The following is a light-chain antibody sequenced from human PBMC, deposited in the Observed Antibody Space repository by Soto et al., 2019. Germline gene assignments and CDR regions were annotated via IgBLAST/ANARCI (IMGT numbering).Light chain of an antibody. Sequence: DIQMTQSPSSLSASVGDSVTVTWRASQSIGTYVNWYQQKPGKAPYLLIYAASRLQSGVPSKFSGSGSGTDFTLTISSLQPEDFATYYCQQSYTTPYTFGQGTNLEIK. J-gene: IGKJ2*01. V-gene: IGKV1-39*01. CDR2: AAS. CDR1: QSIGTY. CDR3: QQSYTTPYT.